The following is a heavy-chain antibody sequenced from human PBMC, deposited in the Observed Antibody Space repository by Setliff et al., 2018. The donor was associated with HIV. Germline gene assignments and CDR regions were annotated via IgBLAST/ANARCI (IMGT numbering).Heavy chain of an antibody. CDR1: GEPFNGFY. CDR3: ATTGQGRAYFDF. V-gene: IGHV4-34*01. CDR2: VNPTGRP. Sequence: PSETLSLTCTVSGEPFNGFYWTWIRQPPGKGLEWIGDVNPTGRPNYSPSLKSRVTMSLDTSKNQFSLNLKSVTAADTALYYCATTGQGRAYFDFWGQGSLGTVSS. J-gene: IGHJ4*02. D-gene: IGHD2-21*01.